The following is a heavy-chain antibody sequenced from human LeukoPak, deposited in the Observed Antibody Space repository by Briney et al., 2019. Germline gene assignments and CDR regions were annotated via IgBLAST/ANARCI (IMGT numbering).Heavy chain of an antibody. V-gene: IGHV4-59*01. CDR1: GGSISSYY. CDR3: ARDLVAAAPHNDAFDI. CDR2: IYYSGST. J-gene: IGHJ3*02. Sequence: PSETLSLTCTVSGGSISSYYWSWIREPQGKGLEWIGYIYYSGSTNYNPSLKSRVTISVDTSKNQFSLKLSSVTAADTAVYYCARDLVAAAPHNDAFDIWGQGTMVTVSS. D-gene: IGHD6-13*01.